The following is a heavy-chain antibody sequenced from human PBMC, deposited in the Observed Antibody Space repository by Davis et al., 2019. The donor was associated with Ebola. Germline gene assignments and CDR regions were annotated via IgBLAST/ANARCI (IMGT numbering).Heavy chain of an antibody. CDR2: ISAYNGNT. Sequence: AASVKVSCKASGYTFTSYGISWVRQAPGQGLEWMGWISAYNGNTNYAQKLQGRVTMTTDTSTSTAYMELSSLRSEDTAVYYCARLFWSGYYKGYYYGMDVWGQGTTVTVSS. J-gene: IGHJ6*02. CDR1: GYTFTSYG. CDR3: ARLFWSGYYKGYYYGMDV. V-gene: IGHV1-18*01. D-gene: IGHD3-3*01.